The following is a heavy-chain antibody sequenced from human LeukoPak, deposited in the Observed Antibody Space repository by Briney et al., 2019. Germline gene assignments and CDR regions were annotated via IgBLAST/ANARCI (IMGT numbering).Heavy chain of an antibody. D-gene: IGHD4-17*01. V-gene: IGHV3-15*01. CDR3: ATDLGDYGDYLRC. CDR2: IKSDGGTT. J-gene: IGHJ4*02. Sequence: GGSLRLSCAASGFTFINAWMSWVRHTPGKWLEGVGRIKSDGGTTDYAASGKGRFSISRDDSKNTLCLQMNSLEAEDTAVYYCATDLGDYGDYLRCWGQGAQVTVSS. CDR1: GFTFINAW.